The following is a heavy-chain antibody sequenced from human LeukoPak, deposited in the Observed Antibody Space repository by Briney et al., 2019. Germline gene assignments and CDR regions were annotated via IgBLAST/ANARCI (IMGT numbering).Heavy chain of an antibody. J-gene: IGHJ3*02. CDR3: ARFGNNGFDI. D-gene: IGHD3-16*01. Sequence: KAGESLKISCKGSGYSFTTYWIGWVRQMPGKGLEWMGIIYPGDSDTKYSPSFQGQVTTSVDKSISTAYLKWSSLKASDTAMYYCARFGNNGFDIWGQGTVVTVSS. V-gene: IGHV5-51*01. CDR1: GYSFTTYW. CDR2: IYPGDSDT.